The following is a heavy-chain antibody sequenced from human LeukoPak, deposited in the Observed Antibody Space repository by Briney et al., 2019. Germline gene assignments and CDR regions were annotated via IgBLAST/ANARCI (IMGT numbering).Heavy chain of an antibody. D-gene: IGHD3-10*01. CDR1: GFTFSSYA. V-gene: IGHV3-23*01. CDR3: AKRYYYGSGSFDY. J-gene: IGHJ4*02. Sequence: QPGGSLRLSCAASGFTFSSYAMSWARQAPGKGLERVSAITNSGGSTYYADSVKGRFTISRDNSKSTLYLQMNSLTAEDTAVYYCAKRYYYGSGSFDYWGQGILVTVSS. CDR2: ITNSGGST.